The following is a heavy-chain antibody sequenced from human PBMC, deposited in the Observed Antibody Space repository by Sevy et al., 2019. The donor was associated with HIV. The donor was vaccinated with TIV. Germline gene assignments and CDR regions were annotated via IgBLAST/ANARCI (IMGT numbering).Heavy chain of an antibody. D-gene: IGHD1-26*01. CDR2: IRQDGSGK. Sequence: GGSLRLSCAASGFTFSPYWMTWVRQAPGKGLEWVANIRQDGSGKYYVDSVKGRFTISRDNAKNSLYLQMNSLRADDTAMYYCARGVGLDCWGQGALVTVSS. CDR1: GFTFSPYW. J-gene: IGHJ4*02. CDR3: ARGVGLDC. V-gene: IGHV3-7*01.